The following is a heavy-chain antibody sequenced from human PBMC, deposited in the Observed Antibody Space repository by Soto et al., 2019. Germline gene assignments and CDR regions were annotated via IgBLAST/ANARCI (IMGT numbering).Heavy chain of an antibody. V-gene: IGHV3-7*01. J-gene: IGHJ4*02. CDR2: IKQDGSER. D-gene: IGHD3-10*01. CDR1: GFTFSSYW. CDR3: ARGGGYAYGSGNFYSDY. Sequence: VGSLRLSCAASGFTFSSYWMNWVRQARGKGLEWVANIKQDGSERYYVDSVKGRFTISRDNAKNSLYLQMNSLRAEDTAVYYCARGGGYAYGSGNFYSDYWGQGTLVTVSS.